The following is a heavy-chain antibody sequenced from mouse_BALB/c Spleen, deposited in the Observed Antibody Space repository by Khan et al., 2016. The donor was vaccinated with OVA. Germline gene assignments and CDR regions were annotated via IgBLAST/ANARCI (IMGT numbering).Heavy chain of an antibody. D-gene: IGHD1-2*01. CDR3: ARRTTAYAMDY. CDR2: INPSSGYT. J-gene: IGHJ4*01. V-gene: IGHV1-4*01. Sequence: VELVESGAEPARPGASVKMSCKASGYTFTSNTMHWVKQRPGQGLEWIGYINPSSGYTNNNQKFNDKATLTADKSSSTAYLQLSSLTSEDSAVYYCARRTTAYAMDYWGQGTSVTVSS. CDR1: GYTFTSNT.